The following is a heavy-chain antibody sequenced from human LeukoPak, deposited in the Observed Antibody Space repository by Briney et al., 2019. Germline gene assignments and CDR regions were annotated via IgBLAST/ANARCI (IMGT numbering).Heavy chain of an antibody. J-gene: IGHJ4*02. Sequence: QTGGSLRLSCAASGFTFSSHWMHWVRQAPGKGLVWVTRISSDGRSTSYADSVKGRFTISRDNAKNTLYLQMSSLRAEDTAMYYCARISLSGWVNDHWGQGTLVTVSS. CDR2: ISSDGRST. D-gene: IGHD6-19*01. CDR1: GFTFSSHW. V-gene: IGHV3-74*01. CDR3: ARISLSGWVNDH.